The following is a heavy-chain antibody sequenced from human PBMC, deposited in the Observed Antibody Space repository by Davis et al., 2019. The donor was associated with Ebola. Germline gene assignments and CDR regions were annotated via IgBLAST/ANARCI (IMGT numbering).Heavy chain of an antibody. CDR1: GFVFSSYV. CDR3: AKDTSNIWFDV. J-gene: IGHJ3*01. V-gene: IGHV3-23*01. D-gene: IGHD1-26*01. Sequence: GESLMLSRAASGFVFSSYVMSLVRRAPGKGLEWVSTFDLSADTYYADPVQGRFTISRDNSKNTLHLQMNVLRVEDTAIYYCAKDTSNIWFDVWGQGTMVTVSS. CDR2: FDLSADT.